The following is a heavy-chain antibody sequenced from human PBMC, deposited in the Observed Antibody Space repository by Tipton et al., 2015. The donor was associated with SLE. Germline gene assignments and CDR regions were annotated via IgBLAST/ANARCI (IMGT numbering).Heavy chain of an antibody. Sequence: GSLRLSCAASGFTFSSYAMSWVRQAPGKGLEWVSAISGSGGSTYYADSVKGRFTISRDNSKNTLYLQMNSLRAEDTAVYYCARLQGDTAMVPILAFDYWGQGTLVTVSS. CDR3: ARLQGDTAMVPILAFDY. V-gene: IGHV3-23*01. CDR1: GFTFSSYA. J-gene: IGHJ4*02. CDR2: ISGSGGST. D-gene: IGHD5-18*01.